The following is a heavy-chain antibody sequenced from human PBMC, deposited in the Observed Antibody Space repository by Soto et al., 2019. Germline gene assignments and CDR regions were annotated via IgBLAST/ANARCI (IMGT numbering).Heavy chain of an antibody. J-gene: IGHJ4*02. Sequence: QLLESGGGLVQPGGSLRLSCAASGFTASSYAMSWVRQAPGKGLEWVAGFSGRAGATFYADSVKGRFTLSSDSSKNTVYLQMNRMRAEDTAVYYCAKAGGDYWGQGTLVTVSS. CDR1: GFTASSYA. CDR3: AKAGGDY. D-gene: IGHD3-10*01. V-gene: IGHV3-23*01. CDR2: FSGRAGAT.